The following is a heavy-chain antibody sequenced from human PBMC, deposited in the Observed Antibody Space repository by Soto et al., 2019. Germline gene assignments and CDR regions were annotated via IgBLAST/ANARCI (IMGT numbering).Heavy chain of an antibody. V-gene: IGHV3-23*01. CDR1: GFTFSSYA. CDR3: AKGLSGDFDY. CDR2: CSASGVAT. D-gene: IGHD7-27*01. Sequence: EVQLLESGGGLVQPGGSLRLSCAASGFTFSSYAMSWVRQSPGKGLEWVSGCSASGVATYYPDSVKGRFIISRDNSKNTLYLQMNSLRAEDTAVYYCAKGLSGDFDYWGQGILVTVSS. J-gene: IGHJ4*02.